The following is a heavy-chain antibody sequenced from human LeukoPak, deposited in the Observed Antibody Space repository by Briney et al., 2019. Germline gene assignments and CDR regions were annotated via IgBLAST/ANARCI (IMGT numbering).Heavy chain of an antibody. Sequence: SGGSLRLSCAASGFTFSSYAMSWVRQAPGKGLEWVSDISGSGGSTYYADSVKGRFTISRDNSKNTLYLQMNSLRAEDTAVYYCAKDPFPHPSGSYSHYWGQGTLVTVSS. V-gene: IGHV3-23*01. D-gene: IGHD3-10*01. CDR1: GFTFSSYA. CDR3: AKDPFPHPSGSYSHY. CDR2: ISGSGGST. J-gene: IGHJ4*02.